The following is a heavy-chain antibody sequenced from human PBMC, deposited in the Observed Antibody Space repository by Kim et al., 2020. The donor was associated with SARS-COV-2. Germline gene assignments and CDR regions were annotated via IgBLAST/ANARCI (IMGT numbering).Heavy chain of an antibody. V-gene: IGHV1-8*01. D-gene: IGHD4-17*01. Sequence: QKFQGRVTMTRSTSISTAYMELSSLRSEDTAVYYCARLVDYANDGNWFDPWGQGTLVTVSS. J-gene: IGHJ5*02. CDR3: ARLVDYANDGNWFDP.